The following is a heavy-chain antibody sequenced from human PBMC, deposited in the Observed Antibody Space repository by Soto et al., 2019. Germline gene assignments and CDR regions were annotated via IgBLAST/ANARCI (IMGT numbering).Heavy chain of an antibody. J-gene: IGHJ4*02. Sequence: GASVKVSCTASGYTFTSYGISWVRQAPGQGLEWMGWISAYNGNTNYAQKLQGRVTMTTDTSTSTAYMELRSLRSDDTAVYYCARAYYDFWSGYSYFAYWGQGTLVTVSS. D-gene: IGHD3-3*01. CDR2: ISAYNGNT. CDR1: GYTFTSYG. V-gene: IGHV1-18*01. CDR3: ARAYYDFWSGYSYFAY.